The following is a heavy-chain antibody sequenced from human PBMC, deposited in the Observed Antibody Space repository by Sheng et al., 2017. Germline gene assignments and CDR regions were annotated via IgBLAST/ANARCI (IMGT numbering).Heavy chain of an antibody. Sequence: QVQLVQSGAEVKKPGSSVKVSCKASGGTFSSYAISWVRQAPGQGLEWMGGIIPILGIANYAQKFQGRVTITADKSTSTAYMELSSLRSEDTAVYYCARGTYYYDSSGYWAGDMDVWGKGTTVTVSS. J-gene: IGHJ6*03. V-gene: IGHV1-69*04. CDR1: GGTFSSYA. CDR2: IIPILGIA. D-gene: IGHD3-22*01. CDR3: ARGTYYYDSSGYWAGDMDV.